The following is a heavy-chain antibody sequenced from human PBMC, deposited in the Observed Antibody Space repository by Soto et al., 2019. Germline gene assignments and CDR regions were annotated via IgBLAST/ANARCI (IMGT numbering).Heavy chain of an antibody. CDR1: GFSFDNYA. Sequence: PGGSLRLSCVASGFSFDNYAMRWVHQAPGKGLEWVSAIKSDGSSTYYAASVKDRFIISRDNSKNTLYLQLNSLRAEDTAVYYCAQLGLMTFSHKHYFNHWGRGTLVTVSS. CDR3: AQLGLMTFSHKHYFNH. D-gene: IGHD3-16*01. V-gene: IGHV3-23*01. CDR2: IKSDGSST. J-gene: IGHJ4*02.